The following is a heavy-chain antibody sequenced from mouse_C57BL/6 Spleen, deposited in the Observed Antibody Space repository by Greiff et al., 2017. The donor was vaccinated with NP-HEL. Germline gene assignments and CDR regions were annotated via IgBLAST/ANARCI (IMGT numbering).Heavy chain of an antibody. J-gene: IGHJ3*01. D-gene: IGHD2-3*01. CDR3: ARDDGYPTAWFAY. CDR1: GFNIKDYY. CDR2: IDPEDGET. Sequence: EVQLQQSGAELVKPGASVKLSCTASGFNIKDYYMHWVKQRTEQGLEWIGRIDPEDGETKYAPQFQGKATITADTSSNTAYLQLSSLTAEDTAVYYCARDDGYPTAWFAYWGQGTLVTVSA. V-gene: IGHV14-2*01.